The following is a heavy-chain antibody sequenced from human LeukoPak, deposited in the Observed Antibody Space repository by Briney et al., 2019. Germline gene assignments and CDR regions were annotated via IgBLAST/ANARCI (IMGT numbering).Heavy chain of an antibody. CDR3: ARGIPGIVAAGWFMNAELDWFDP. CDR2: IISSSSYI. CDR1: GFTFSSYR. V-gene: IGHV3-21*01. J-gene: IGHJ5*02. Sequence: KAGGSLRLSCAASGFTFSSYRMNWVRQAPGRGLEWVSSIISSSSYIYHADSVKGRFTISRDKAKNSLYLQMNSLRAEDTAVYYCARGIPGIVAAGWFMNAELDWFDPWGQGTLVTVSS. D-gene: IGHD6-13*01.